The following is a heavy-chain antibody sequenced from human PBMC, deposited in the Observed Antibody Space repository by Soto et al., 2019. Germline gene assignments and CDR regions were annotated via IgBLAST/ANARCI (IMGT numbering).Heavy chain of an antibody. CDR2: ISGSGGST. CDR3: AKIPHSSSWYLDAFDI. Sequence: EVQLLESGGGLVQPGGSLRLSRAASGFTFSSYAMSWVRQAPGKGLEWVSAISGSGGSTYYADSVKGRFTISRDNSKNTLYLQMNSLRAEDTAVYYCAKIPHSSSWYLDAFDIWGQGTMVTVSS. J-gene: IGHJ3*02. CDR1: GFTFSSYA. D-gene: IGHD6-13*01. V-gene: IGHV3-23*01.